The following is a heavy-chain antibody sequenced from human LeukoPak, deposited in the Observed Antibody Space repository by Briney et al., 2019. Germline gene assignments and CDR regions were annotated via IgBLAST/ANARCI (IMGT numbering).Heavy chain of an antibody. CDR1: GCSFTTYF. V-gene: IGHV5-51*01. J-gene: IGHJ4*02. CDR2: IYPGDSDT. CDR3: ARRRYTSGPDY. D-gene: IGHD6-19*01. Sequence: PGESLKISCKSSGCSFTTYFIVWVRQMPGKGLEWMGIIYPGDSDTRYSPSFQGQVTISADKSISTAYLQWSSLKASDTAMYYCARRRYTSGPDYWGQGTLVTVSS.